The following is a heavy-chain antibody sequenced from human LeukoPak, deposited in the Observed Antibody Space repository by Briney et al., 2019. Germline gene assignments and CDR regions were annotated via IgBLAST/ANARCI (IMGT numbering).Heavy chain of an antibody. Sequence: GGSLRLSCAASGFTVSSNYMSWVRQAPGKGLEWVSVIYSGGSTYYADSVKGRFTISRDNSKNTLYLQMNSLRAEDTAVYYCARDPGYSSSWPGDYWGQGTLVTVSS. CDR2: IYSGGST. D-gene: IGHD6-13*01. CDR1: GFTVSSNY. V-gene: IGHV3-66*01. CDR3: ARDPGYSSSWPGDY. J-gene: IGHJ4*02.